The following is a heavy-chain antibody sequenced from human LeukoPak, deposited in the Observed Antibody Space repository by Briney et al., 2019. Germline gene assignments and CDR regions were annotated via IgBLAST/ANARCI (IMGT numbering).Heavy chain of an antibody. CDR1: GDSLRKSTFY. CDR2: IYYSGGA. CDR3: ARASGSYPTYFDY. D-gene: IGHD1-26*01. V-gene: IGHV4-39*07. J-gene: IGHJ4*02. Sequence: SETLSLTCTVSGDSLRKSTFYWVWIRQPPGKGLEWIGSIYYSGGADYNPSLQSRVTISVDTSKNEFSLKVRSVTAADTAVYYCARASGSYPTYFDYWGQGTLVTVSS.